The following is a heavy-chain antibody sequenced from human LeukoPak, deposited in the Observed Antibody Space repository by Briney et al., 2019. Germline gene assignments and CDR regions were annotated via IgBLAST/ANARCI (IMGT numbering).Heavy chain of an antibody. V-gene: IGHV3-21*01. J-gene: IGHJ3*02. CDR1: GFTFSSYS. D-gene: IGHD3-22*01. Sequence: GGSLRLPCAASGFTFSSYSMNWVRQAPGKGLEWVSSISSSSSYIYYADSVKGRFTISRDNAKNSLYLQMNSLRAEDTAVYYCARVHQTYYYDSSGTRRGAFDIWGQGTMVTVSS. CDR3: ARVHQTYYYDSSGTRRGAFDI. CDR2: ISSSSSYI.